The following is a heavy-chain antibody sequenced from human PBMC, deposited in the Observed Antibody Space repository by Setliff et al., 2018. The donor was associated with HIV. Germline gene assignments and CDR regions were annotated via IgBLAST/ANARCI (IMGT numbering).Heavy chain of an antibody. D-gene: IGHD5-12*01. CDR3: ARHGGYNPLDY. CDR1: GYVFSDYW. Sequence: PGESLKISCEVSGYVFSDYWIAWVRQTPGKGLEWMGLVYPADSDTKYSPSFQGQVTISADKSISTAYLQWSSLKASDTAMYYCARHGGYNPLDYWGQGTLVTVSS. CDR2: VYPADSDT. V-gene: IGHV5-51*01. J-gene: IGHJ4*02.